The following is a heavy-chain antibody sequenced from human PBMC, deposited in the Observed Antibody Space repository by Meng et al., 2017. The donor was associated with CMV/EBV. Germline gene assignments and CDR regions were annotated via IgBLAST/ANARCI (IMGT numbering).Heavy chain of an antibody. D-gene: IGHD2-2*01. CDR2: ISSSSSTI. V-gene: IGHV3-48*04. Sequence: GESLKISCAASGFTFSSYSMNWVRQAPGKGLEWVSYISSSSSTIYYAGSVKGRFTISRDNAKNSLYLQMNSLRAEDTAVYYCARVGLYCSSTSCPHYYYYGMDVWGQGTTVTVSS. J-gene: IGHJ6*02. CDR3: ARVGLYCSSTSCPHYYYYGMDV. CDR1: GFTFSSYS.